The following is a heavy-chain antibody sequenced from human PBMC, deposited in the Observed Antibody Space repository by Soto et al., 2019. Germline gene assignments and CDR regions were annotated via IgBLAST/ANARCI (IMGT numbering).Heavy chain of an antibody. Sequence: QVQLVQSGAEVKKPGGSVKVACKASGYTFTNYDINWVRQATGQGLEWMGWINPYSGNRGYAQKFQGRVTMTRSTSESTAYMELTSLMSEDTAVYYCARALAEPSGGEYGYYYNMDVWGKGTTVTVSS. CDR1: GYTFTNYD. CDR3: ARALAEPSGGEYGYYYNMDV. CDR2: INPYSGNR. V-gene: IGHV1-8*01. J-gene: IGHJ6*03. D-gene: IGHD4-17*01.